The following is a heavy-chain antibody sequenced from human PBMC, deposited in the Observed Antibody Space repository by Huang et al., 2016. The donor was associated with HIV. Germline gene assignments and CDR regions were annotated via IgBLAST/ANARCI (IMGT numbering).Heavy chain of an antibody. CDR2: VYQRGST. D-gene: IGHD6-13*01. J-gene: IGHJ4*02. CDR1: GDFISSTNYY. V-gene: IGHV4-39*01. Sequence: QLQLQESGPGQVKPSETLSLTCTVSGDFISSTNYYWGGIRQSPGKGLEWVGSVYQRGSTNSNPSLKSRVTLSVDTSRNQFSLRLNSVTAADTAVYYCASQHIGAAATWFWGRGTQVAVSS. CDR3: ASQHIGAAATWF.